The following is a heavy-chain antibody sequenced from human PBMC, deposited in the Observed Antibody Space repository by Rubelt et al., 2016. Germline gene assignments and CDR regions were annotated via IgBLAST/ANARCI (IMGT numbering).Heavy chain of an antibody. J-gene: IGHJ4*02. V-gene: IGHV3-7*03. CDR1: GFSLSNFW. CDR2: IKEDGSEK. D-gene: IGHD3-16*01. CDR3: VRDRAPSGSANYDGWYFDF. Sequence: EVQLVESGGGLVQPGGSLRLACGASGFSLSNFWMGWVRQAPGKGLEWVASIKEDGSEKKYVDSVKGRFVISRDNAKNSVHLQMNSLSPEDTAVYYCVRDRAPSGSANYDGWYFDFWGQGTKVTVFS.